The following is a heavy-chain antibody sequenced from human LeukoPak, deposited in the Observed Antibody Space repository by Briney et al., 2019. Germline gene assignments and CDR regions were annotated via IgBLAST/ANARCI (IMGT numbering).Heavy chain of an antibody. J-gene: IGHJ3*02. CDR3: ARQGITIFGVVTQDAFDI. CDR2: IYPGDSDT. D-gene: IGHD3-3*01. CDR1: GYSFTSYW. V-gene: IGHV5-51*01. Sequence: GESLKISCKGSGYSFTSYWIGGVRQMPGKGLEWMGIIYPGDSDTRYSPSFQGQVTITADKSISTAYLQWSSLKASDTAMYYCARQGITIFGVVTQDAFDIWGQGTMVTVSS.